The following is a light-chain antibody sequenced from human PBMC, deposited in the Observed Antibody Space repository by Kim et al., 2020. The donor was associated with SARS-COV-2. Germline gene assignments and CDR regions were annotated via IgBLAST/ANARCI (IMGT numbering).Light chain of an antibody. CDR3: RQYGSSLPWT. CDR1: QSVGGSY. V-gene: IGKV3-20*01. Sequence: PGGRATLSCRSSQSVGGSYLGWYPQDPGLPRGLLIYAAASRATGMPDRFSGSGSGAGFTLTITRLEPEDFAVYYCRQYGSSLPWTFGQGTKVGIK. J-gene: IGKJ1*01. CDR2: AAA.